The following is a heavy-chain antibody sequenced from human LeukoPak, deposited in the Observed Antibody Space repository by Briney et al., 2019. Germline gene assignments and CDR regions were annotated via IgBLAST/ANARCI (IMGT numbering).Heavy chain of an antibody. CDR1: GYSIRSGYY. D-gene: IGHD5-18*01. Sequence: SETLSLTCTVSGYSIRSGYYWGWIRQPPGKGLEWIGSIYHSGSTYYNPSLKSRVTISVHTSKNQFSLKLSSVTAADTAVYYCARSGYSYGADAFDIWGQGTMVTVSS. V-gene: IGHV4-38-2*02. J-gene: IGHJ3*02. CDR2: IYHSGST. CDR3: ARSGYSYGADAFDI.